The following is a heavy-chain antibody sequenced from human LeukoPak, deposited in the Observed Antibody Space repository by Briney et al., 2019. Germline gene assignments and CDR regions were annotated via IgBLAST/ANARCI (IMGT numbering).Heavy chain of an antibody. J-gene: IGHJ4*02. CDR2: ISSSSSYI. D-gene: IGHD5-18*01. Sequence: GGSLRLSCAAPGFTFSSYSMNWVRQAPGKGLEWVSSISSSSSYIYYADSVKGRFTISRDNAKNSLYLHMNSLRAEDTAVYYCASRSVNVDTAMVMIEPPDYWGQGTLVTVSS. CDR1: GFTFSSYS. V-gene: IGHV3-21*01. CDR3: ASRSVNVDTAMVMIEPPDY.